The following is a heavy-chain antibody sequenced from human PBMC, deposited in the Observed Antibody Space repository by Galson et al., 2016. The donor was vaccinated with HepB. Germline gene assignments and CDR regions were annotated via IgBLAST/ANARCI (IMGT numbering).Heavy chain of an antibody. CDR2: ISTYNGNT. J-gene: IGHJ4*02. CDR3: ARDILRYNWKNVPSSGY. CDR1: GYTFTNYG. Sequence: SVKVSCKASGYTFTNYGISWVRQAPRQGLEWMGWISTYNGNTNYAHKVQGRVTMTTDTPTSTAYMELWSLRSDDTAVYYCARDILRYNWKNVPSSGYWGQGTLVTVSS. V-gene: IGHV1-18*01. D-gene: IGHD1/OR15-1a*01.